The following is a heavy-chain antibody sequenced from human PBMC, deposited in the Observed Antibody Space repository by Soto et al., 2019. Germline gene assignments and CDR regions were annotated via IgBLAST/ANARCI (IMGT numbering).Heavy chain of an antibody. Sequence: SETLSLTCTVSGGSVSSGSYYWSWIRQPPGKGLEWIGYIYYSGSTNYNPSLKSRVTISVDTSKNQFSLKLSSVTAADTAVYYCAGPGNRVYALDAFDIWGQGTMVTVSS. CDR1: GGSVSSGSYY. CDR2: IYYSGST. V-gene: IGHV4-61*01. D-gene: IGHD2-8*01. CDR3: AGPGNRVYALDAFDI. J-gene: IGHJ3*02.